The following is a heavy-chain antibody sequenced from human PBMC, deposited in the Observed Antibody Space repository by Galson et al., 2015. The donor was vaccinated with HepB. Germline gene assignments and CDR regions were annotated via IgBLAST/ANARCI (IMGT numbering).Heavy chain of an antibody. V-gene: IGHV3-53*01. D-gene: IGHD5-18*01. CDR1: GFTVSSNY. CDR2: IYSGGST. CDR3: ARGDTAMVTSPYYYYGMDV. J-gene: IGHJ6*02. Sequence: SLRLSCAASGFTVSSNYMSWVRQAPGKGLEWVSVIYSGGSTYYADSVKGRFTISRDNSKNTLYLQMNSLRAEDTAVYYCARGDTAMVTSPYYYYGMDVWGQGTTVTVSS.